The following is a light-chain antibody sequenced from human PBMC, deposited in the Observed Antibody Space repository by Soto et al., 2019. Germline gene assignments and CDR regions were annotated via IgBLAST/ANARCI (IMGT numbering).Light chain of an antibody. V-gene: IGKV1-39*01. Sequence: DIQMTQSPSSLSASVGDRVTITCRASQSITDYLNWYKQKPGKAPKLLIYAASSLQSGVPSRFSASVSGTDFTLTISRLQPEDFATYFCQQTYITPFTFGQGTRLEIK. CDR1: QSITDY. J-gene: IGKJ5*01. CDR3: QQTYITPFT. CDR2: AAS.